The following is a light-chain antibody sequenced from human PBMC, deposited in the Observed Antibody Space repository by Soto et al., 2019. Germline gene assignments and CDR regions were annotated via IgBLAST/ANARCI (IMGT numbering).Light chain of an antibody. J-gene: IGLJ3*02. CDR1: SSNIGARYD. V-gene: IGLV1-40*01. CDR2: DNS. CDR3: QSYDSSLSGSWV. Sequence: QSVLTQPPSVSGAPGQRVTISCTGSSSNIGARYDVHWYQQLPGTAPKLLIYDNSNRPSGVPDRFSGSKSGTSASLAITGLQAEDEAVYYCQSYDSSLSGSWVFGGGTNLTVL.